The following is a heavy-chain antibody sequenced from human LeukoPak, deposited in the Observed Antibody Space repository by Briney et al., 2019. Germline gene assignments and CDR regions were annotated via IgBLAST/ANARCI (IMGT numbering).Heavy chain of an antibody. Sequence: GRSLRLSCTASGFTFGDYAMSWVRQAPGKGREGVGFIRSKAYGGTTEYAASVKGRFTISRDDSKSISYLQMNSLKTEDTAVYYCTRDRAVAGIFDYWGQGTLVTVSP. CDR3: TRDRAVAGIFDY. J-gene: IGHJ4*02. CDR1: GFTFGDYA. D-gene: IGHD6-19*01. V-gene: IGHV3-49*04. CDR2: IRSKAYGGTT.